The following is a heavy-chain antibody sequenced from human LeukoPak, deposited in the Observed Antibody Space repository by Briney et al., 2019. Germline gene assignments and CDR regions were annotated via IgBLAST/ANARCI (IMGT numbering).Heavy chain of an antibody. CDR1: GGSISSGGYY. CDR2: IYYSGST. D-gene: IGHD3-3*01. Sequence: PPETLSLTCTVSGGSISSGGYYWSWIRQHPGKGLEWIGYIYYSGSTYYNPSLKSRVTISVDTSKNQFSLKLSSVTAADTAVYYCARDSPHDYDFWGDGYVWGQGTTVTVSS. CDR3: ARDSPHDYDFWGDGYV. V-gene: IGHV4-31*03. J-gene: IGHJ6*02.